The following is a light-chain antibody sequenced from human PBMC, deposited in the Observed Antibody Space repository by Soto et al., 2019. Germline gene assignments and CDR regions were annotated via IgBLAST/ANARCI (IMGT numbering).Light chain of an antibody. CDR3: SSYTSSSTYV. CDR2: DVS. Sequence: QSALTQPASVSGSPGQSITISCTGASSDVGGYNYVSWYQQHPGKAPKLMIYDVSNRPSGVSNRFSGSKPGNTAPLTISGLQSEDEADYYCSSYTSSSTYVFGTGTKVTVL. CDR1: SSDVGGYNY. V-gene: IGLV2-14*01. J-gene: IGLJ1*01.